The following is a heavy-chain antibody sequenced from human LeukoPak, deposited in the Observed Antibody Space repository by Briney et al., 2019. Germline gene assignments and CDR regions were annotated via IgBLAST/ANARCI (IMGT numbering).Heavy chain of an antibody. V-gene: IGHV4-34*01. CDR2: INHSGST. CDR3: ASRRQLAAKKYCSSTSCYPHPYYYYYGMDV. D-gene: IGHD2-2*01. CDR1: GGSFSGYY. Sequence: SETLSLTCAVYGGSFSGYYWSWIRQPPGKGLEWIGEINHSGSTNYNPSLKSRVTISVDTSKNQFSLKLSSVTAADTAVYYCASRRQLAAKKYCSSTSCYPHPYYYYYGMDVWGQGTTVTVSS. J-gene: IGHJ6*02.